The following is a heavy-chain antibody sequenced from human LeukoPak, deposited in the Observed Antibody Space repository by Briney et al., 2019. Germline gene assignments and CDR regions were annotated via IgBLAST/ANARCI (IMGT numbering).Heavy chain of an antibody. V-gene: IGHV3-13*01. CDR3: ARGLYSSSVRMDV. CDR1: GFTFSSYD. D-gene: IGHD6-6*01. CDR2: IGTAGDT. Sequence: PRGSLRLSCAASGFTFSSYDMHWVRQATGKGLEWVSAIGTAGDTYYPGSVKGRFTISRENAKNSLYLQMNSLRAEDTAVYYCARGLYSSSVRMDVWGQGTTVTVSS. J-gene: IGHJ6*02.